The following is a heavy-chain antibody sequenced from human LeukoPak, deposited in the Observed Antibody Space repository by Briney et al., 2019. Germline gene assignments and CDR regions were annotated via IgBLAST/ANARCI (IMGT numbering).Heavy chain of an antibody. CDR2: INHSGST. CDR1: GGSFSGYY. D-gene: IGHD3-10*01. Sequence: SETLSLTCAVYGGSFSGYYWSWIRQPPGKGLEWIGEINHSGSTNYNPSLKSRVTISVDTSKNQFSLKLSSVTAADTAVYYCARGFARFQRWGQGTLVTVSS. CDR3: ARGFARFQR. J-gene: IGHJ1*01. V-gene: IGHV4-34*01.